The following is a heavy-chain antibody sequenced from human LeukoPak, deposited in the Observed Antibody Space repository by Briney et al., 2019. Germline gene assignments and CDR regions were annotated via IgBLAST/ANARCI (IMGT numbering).Heavy chain of an antibody. CDR1: GFTFSTYW. J-gene: IGHJ4*02. V-gene: IGHV3-7*01. D-gene: IGHD3-16*01. Sequence: PGGSLRLSCAASGFTFSTYWMSWVRQAPGKGLEWVANINQDGGEKYYVDSVKGRFTISRDNAKNSLYLQMNSLRAEDTAVYYCAMGDKFSGDYWGQGTLVTVSS. CDR2: INQDGGEK. CDR3: AMGDKFSGDY.